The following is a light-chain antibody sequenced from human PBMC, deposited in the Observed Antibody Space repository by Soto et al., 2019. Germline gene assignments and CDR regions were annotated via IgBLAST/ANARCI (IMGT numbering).Light chain of an antibody. CDR3: QHYNTYPWT. V-gene: IGKV1-5*03. Sequence: DIQMPQSPSILSASVGDRVTITCRASQSISSWLAWYQQKPGKAPNLLIHKASHLESGVPSRFSGSGSGTECTLTISSLQPGDVATYYCQHYNTYPWTCGQGTKVEIK. J-gene: IGKJ1*01. CDR1: QSISSW. CDR2: KAS.